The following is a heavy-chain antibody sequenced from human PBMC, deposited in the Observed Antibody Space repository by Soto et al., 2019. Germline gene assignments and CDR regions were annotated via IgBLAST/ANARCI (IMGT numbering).Heavy chain of an antibody. D-gene: IGHD7-27*01. CDR1: GGSISSGDYY. J-gene: IGHJ6*02. CDR2: IYYSGIT. Sequence: QVQLQESGPGLVKPSQTLSLTCTVSGGSISSGDYYWSWIRQPAGKGLEWIGNIYYSGITYYNASLKSRVTISVDTSKNQFSLKLSSVTAADTAVYYCARESLTGDLHYYDGMDVWGQGTTVTVSS. CDR3: ARESLTGDLHYYDGMDV. V-gene: IGHV4-30-4*01.